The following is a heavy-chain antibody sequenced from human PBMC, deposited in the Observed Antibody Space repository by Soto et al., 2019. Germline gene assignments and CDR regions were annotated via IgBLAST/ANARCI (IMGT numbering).Heavy chain of an antibody. D-gene: IGHD5-12*01. Sequence: PGGSLRLSCAASGFAFSVYSMAWLRQAPGKGLEWVSVISGNGASTYYPESVKGRFTISRDVSKNTLFVQMNSLGAEDTAVYYCARLGGYSGYDPFDYWGQGTLVTVSS. CDR2: ISGNGAST. CDR3: ARLGGYSGYDPFDY. V-gene: IGHV3-23*01. CDR1: GFAFSVYS. J-gene: IGHJ4*02.